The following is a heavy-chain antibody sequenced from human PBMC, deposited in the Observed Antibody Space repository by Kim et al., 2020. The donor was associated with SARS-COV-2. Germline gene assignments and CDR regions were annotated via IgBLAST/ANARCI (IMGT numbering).Heavy chain of an antibody. CDR1: GFTFGDYA. V-gene: IGHV3-9*01. CDR2: INWDTSSI. J-gene: IGHJ4*02. D-gene: IGHD6-19*01. CDR3: AKGRLISVAGPLDF. Sequence: GRSLRLSCVASGFTFGDYAMFWVRQAPGKGLEWVSSINWDTSSIAYADSVKGRFVISRDNAKNSLHLQMDSLRSEDTALYYCAKGRLISVAGPLDFWGQGTLVTVSS.